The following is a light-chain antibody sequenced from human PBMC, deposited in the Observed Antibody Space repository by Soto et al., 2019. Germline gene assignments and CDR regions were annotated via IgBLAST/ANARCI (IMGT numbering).Light chain of an antibody. CDR2: GAS. CDR3: QQASSLPHT. J-gene: IGKJ2*01. V-gene: IGKV1-12*01. CDR1: QGISTW. Sequence: DIQMTQSPSSVSASVGDRVTLTCRASQGISTWLAWYQQKPGKVPKLLIYGASRLQTGVPSRFSDSGSGTDFTLTISSLQPEDFATYYCQQASSLPHTFGQGTRVEIK.